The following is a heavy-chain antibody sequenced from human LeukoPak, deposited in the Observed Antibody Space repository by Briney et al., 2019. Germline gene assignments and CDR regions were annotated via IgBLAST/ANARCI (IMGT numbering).Heavy chain of an antibody. J-gene: IGHJ4*02. CDR2: IDPSDSYT. V-gene: IGHV5-10-1*01. D-gene: IGHD3-22*01. CDR3: ASLTYYYDSSGYLDFDY. Sequence: GESLKISCKGSGYSFTSYWISWVRQMPGKGLEWMGRIDPSDSYTNYSPSFQGHVTISADKSISTAYLQWSSLKASDTAMYYCASLTYYYDSSGYLDFDYWGQGTLVTVSS. CDR1: GYSFTSYW.